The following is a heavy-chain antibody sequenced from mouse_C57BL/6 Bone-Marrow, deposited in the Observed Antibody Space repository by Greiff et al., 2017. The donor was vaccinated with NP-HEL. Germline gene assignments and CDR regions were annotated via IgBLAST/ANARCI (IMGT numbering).Heavy chain of an antibody. D-gene: IGHD1-1*01. Sequence: QVQLQQSGAELVKPGASVTMSCQASGYTFTSYWITWVKQRPGQGLEWIGDIYPGSGRTNYNEKFKSKATLTVDTSSSTAYMQLSSLTSEDSAVYYCAREKITTVVYFDYWGQGTTLTVSS. CDR3: AREKITTVVYFDY. V-gene: IGHV1-55*01. CDR2: IYPGSGRT. CDR1: GYTFTSYW. J-gene: IGHJ2*01.